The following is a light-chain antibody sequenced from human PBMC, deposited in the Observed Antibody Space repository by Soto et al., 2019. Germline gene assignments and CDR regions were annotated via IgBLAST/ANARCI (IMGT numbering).Light chain of an antibody. CDR3: QQYYSFPIT. CDR1: HGISSY. V-gene: IGKV1D-8*01. J-gene: IGKJ5*01. CDR2: AAS. Sequence: WITQYPSLLSASIGDRVTISCRMSHGISSYLAWYQKKPGTAPELLIYAASTLQSGVPSRFSGSGSGTYFPLTISCLQSEDFATYYCQQYYSFPITFAQGTRLEIK.